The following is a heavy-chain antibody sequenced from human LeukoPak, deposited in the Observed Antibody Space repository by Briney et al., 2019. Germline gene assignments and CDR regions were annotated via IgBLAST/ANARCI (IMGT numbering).Heavy chain of an antibody. CDR2: ISYDGSNK. D-gene: IGHD3-22*01. J-gene: IGHJ4*02. Sequence: GGSLRLSCAASGFTFSSYGMRWVRQAPGKGLEWVAVISYDGSNKYYADSVKGRFTISRDNSKNTLYLQMNSLRAEDTAVYYCAKDRVVVRTYYFDYWGQGTLVTVSS. V-gene: IGHV3-30*18. CDR3: AKDRVVVRTYYFDY. CDR1: GFTFSSYG.